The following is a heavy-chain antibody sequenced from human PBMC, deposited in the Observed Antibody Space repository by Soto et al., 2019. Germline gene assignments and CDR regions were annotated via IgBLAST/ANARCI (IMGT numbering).Heavy chain of an antibody. V-gene: IGHV4-30-2*06. J-gene: IGHJ4*02. D-gene: IGHD2-21*02. CDR2: IYNSGST. CDR1: GGSISRAGYS. CDR3: ASSRVVTTYFDY. Sequence: QLQLQESGSRLVKPSQTLSLTCAVSGGSISRAGYSWSWIRQSTGKGLEWIGYIYNSGSTFYNPSLKSRLTISVDRSKNQLSLQLNSVTAADTAVYYCASSRVVTTYFDYWGQGTLVTVSS.